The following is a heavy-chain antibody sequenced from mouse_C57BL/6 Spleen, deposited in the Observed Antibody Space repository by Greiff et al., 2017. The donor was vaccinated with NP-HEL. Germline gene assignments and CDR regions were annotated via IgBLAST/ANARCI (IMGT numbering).Heavy chain of an antibody. CDR2: IDPENGDT. J-gene: IGHJ2*01. CDR1: GFNIKDDY. CDR3: TTWDYGSSY. V-gene: IGHV14-4*01. D-gene: IGHD1-1*01. Sequence: EVQLQQSGAELVRPGASVKLSCTASGFNIKDDYMHWVKQRPEQGLEWIGWIDPENGDTAYASKFQGKATITADTSSNTAYLKLSSLTSEDTAVYYCTTWDYGSSYWGQGTTLTVSS.